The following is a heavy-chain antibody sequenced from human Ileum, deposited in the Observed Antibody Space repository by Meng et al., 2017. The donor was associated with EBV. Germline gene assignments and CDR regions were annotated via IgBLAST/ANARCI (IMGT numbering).Heavy chain of an antibody. CDR2: IDQSGYT. V-gene: IGHV4-34*01. CDR3: ARYGRCNGNSFYCFDP. Sequence: QVSLQKGGTGLLKPSETLSLTCAVYGGSFNDYYWTWLRQPPGKGLEWIGEIDQSGYTKFNPSLSSRATISRDTSNNQFSLRLNSVTAADTALYYCARYGRCNGNSFYCFDPWGQGTLVTVSS. D-gene: IGHD4-23*01. CDR1: GGSFNDYY. J-gene: IGHJ5*02.